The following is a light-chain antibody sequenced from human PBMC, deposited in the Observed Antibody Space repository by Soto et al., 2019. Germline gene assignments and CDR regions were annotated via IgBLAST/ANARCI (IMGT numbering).Light chain of an antibody. Sequence: DIQMTQSPSTLSGSVGDRVTITCRASQTISSWLAWYQQKPGKAPKLLIFDATNLETGVPSRFSGSGSGTDFKFTISSLQPEDVATYYCQQHDPFPALTFGGGTKVDIK. J-gene: IGKJ4*01. V-gene: IGKV1-5*01. CDR1: QTISSW. CDR3: QQHDPFPALT. CDR2: DAT.